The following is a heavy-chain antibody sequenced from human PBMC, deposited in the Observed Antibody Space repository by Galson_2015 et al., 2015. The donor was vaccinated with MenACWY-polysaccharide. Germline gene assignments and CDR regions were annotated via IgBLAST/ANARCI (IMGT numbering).Heavy chain of an antibody. V-gene: IGHV4-59*01. D-gene: IGHD5-18*01. J-gene: IGHJ4*02. CDR1: GASISNDY. Sequence: SETLSLTCSVSGASISNDYWIWIRQPPGKGLEWIGYMSNSGRGNSNPSLKSRLTVSVDTSKNQFSLKLSSVTAADTAVYYCARLPRGNIFGYFDYWGQGTLVTVSS. CDR3: ARLPRGNIFGYFDY. CDR2: MSNSGRG.